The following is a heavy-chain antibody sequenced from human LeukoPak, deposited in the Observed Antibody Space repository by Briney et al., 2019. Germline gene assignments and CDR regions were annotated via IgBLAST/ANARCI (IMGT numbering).Heavy chain of an antibody. J-gene: IGHJ5*02. Sequence: PSETLSLTRTVSGGSISSSSYYWGWIRQPPGKGLEWIGSIYYSGSTYYNPSLKSRVTISVDTSKNQFSLKLSSVTAADTAVYYCARDSCSNTSCSDRFDPWGQGTLVTVSS. D-gene: IGHD2-2*01. CDR3: ARDSCSNTSCSDRFDP. V-gene: IGHV4-39*07. CDR2: IYYSGST. CDR1: GGSISSSSYY.